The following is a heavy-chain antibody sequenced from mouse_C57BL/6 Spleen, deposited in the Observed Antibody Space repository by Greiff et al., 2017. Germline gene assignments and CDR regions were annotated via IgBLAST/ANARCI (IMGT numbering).Heavy chain of an antibody. CDR2: ISSGSSTI. Sequence: EVKVVESGGGLVKPGGSLKLSCAASGFTFSDSGMPWVRQAPEKGLEWVAYISSGSSTISYADTVKGRFTISRDNATNSLFLQMTSLRSEDTAMYYCARGEYPYYAMDYWGQGTSVTVSS. CDR3: ARGEYPYYAMDY. CDR1: GFTFSDSG. V-gene: IGHV5-17*01. D-gene: IGHD5-1*01. J-gene: IGHJ4*01.